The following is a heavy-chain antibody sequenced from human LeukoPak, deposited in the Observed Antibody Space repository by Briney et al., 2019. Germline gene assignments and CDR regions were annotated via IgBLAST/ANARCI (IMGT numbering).Heavy chain of an antibody. Sequence: GGSLRLSCAASGFTFSSYWMHWVRQAPGKGLVWVSRINSDGSSTSYADSVKGRFTISRDNAKNTLYLQMNSLRAEDTAVYYCAKDRARDGYDDYWGQGTLVTVSS. V-gene: IGHV3-74*01. CDR1: GFTFSSYW. CDR2: INSDGSST. D-gene: IGHD5-24*01. J-gene: IGHJ4*02. CDR3: AKDRARDGYDDY.